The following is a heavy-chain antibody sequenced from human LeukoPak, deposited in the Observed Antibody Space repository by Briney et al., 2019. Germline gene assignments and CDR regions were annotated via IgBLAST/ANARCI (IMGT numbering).Heavy chain of an antibody. CDR2: IRSKAYGGTT. V-gene: IGHV3-49*04. D-gene: IGHD6-13*01. CDR1: GFTFGDYA. Sequence: GGSLRLSCTASGFTFGDYAMTWVRQAPGKGLEWVGFIRSKAYGGTTEYAASVKGRFTISRDDSNSIAYLQMSSLRDEDTAVYYCATVLRPAAGRVPDYWGQGTLVSVSS. CDR3: ATVLRPAAGRVPDY. J-gene: IGHJ4*02.